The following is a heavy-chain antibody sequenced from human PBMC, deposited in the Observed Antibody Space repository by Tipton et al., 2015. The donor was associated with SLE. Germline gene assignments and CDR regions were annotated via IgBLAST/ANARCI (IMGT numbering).Heavy chain of an antibody. Sequence: TLSLTCSVSGGSISSGGYSWSWIRQPPGKGLEWIGFIYHSGSTYYNPSLESRVTISADTSKNQFSLKLSSVTAADTAVYYCAREPVYYYYYMDVWGKGTTVTVSS. CDR2: IYHSGST. CDR1: GGSISSGGYS. J-gene: IGHJ6*03. V-gene: IGHV4-30-2*01. CDR3: AREPVYYYYYMDV.